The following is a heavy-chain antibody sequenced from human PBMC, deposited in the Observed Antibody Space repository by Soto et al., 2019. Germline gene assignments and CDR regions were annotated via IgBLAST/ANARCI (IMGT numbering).Heavy chain of an antibody. V-gene: IGHV4-59*01. CDR3: ARRYGSVFDY. J-gene: IGHJ4*02. CDR1: GGSINNYY. D-gene: IGHD6-19*01. Sequence: QVQLQESGPGLVKPSETLSLTCTVSGGSINNYYWRWIRQPPGKGLEWIGYIYYSGSTNYNPSLKSRVTISVDTSKNQCSLKLSSVTAADTAVYYCARRYGSVFDYWGQGTLVTVSS. CDR2: IYYSGST.